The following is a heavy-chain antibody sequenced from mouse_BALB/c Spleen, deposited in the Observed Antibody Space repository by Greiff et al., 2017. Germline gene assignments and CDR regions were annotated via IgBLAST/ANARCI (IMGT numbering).Heavy chain of an antibody. J-gene: IGHJ4*01. CDR2: IWAGGST. CDR3: ARRANGNYTYYDAMDY. V-gene: IGHV2-9*02. Sequence: VKLLESGPGLVAPSQCLSISCTVSGFSLTSYGVHWVRQPPGKGLEWLGVIWAGGSTNYNSALMSSLSISKDNTKSQVFLKMISLQTDDTAMYYCARRANGNYTYYDAMDYWGQGTSVTVSS. CDR1: GFSLTSYG. D-gene: IGHD2-1*01.